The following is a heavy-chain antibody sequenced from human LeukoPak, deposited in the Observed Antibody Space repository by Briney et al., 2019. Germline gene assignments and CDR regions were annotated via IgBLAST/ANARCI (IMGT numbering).Heavy chain of an antibody. CDR2: IYYSGST. Sequence: SETLSLTCTVSGGSISSGGYYWSWIRQHPGKGLEWIGYIYYSGSTYYNPSLKSRVTISVDTSKNQFSLKLSSVTAADTAVYYCARDSADSPRPYYYGMDVWGQGTTVTVSS. CDR3: ARDSADSPRPYYYGMDV. J-gene: IGHJ6*02. CDR1: GGSISSGGYY. D-gene: IGHD2-21*01. V-gene: IGHV4-31*03.